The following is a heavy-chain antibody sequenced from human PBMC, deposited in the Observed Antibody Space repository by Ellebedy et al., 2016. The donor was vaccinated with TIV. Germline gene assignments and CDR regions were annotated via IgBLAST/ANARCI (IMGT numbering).Heavy chain of an antibody. Sequence: GESLKISCAASGFTFSDYYMSWIRQAPGKGLEWVSYISSSGSTIYYADSVKGRFTISRDNAKNSLYLQMNSLRAEDTAVYYCAKPYDILISPFHHWGQGTLVTVSS. D-gene: IGHD3-9*01. J-gene: IGHJ1*01. V-gene: IGHV3-11*01. CDR1: GFTFSDYY. CDR3: AKPYDILISPFHH. CDR2: ISSSGSTI.